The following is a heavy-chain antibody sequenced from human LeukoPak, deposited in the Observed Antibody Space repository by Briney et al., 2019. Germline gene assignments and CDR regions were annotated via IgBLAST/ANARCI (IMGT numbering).Heavy chain of an antibody. CDR3: VRDNAAADGALDY. V-gene: IGHV3-33*01. CDR1: GFTFSSHG. Sequence: GGSLRLSCVASGFTFSSHGMHWVRQAPGKGLEWVAVIWYDGSHRYYPDSVKGRFTISRDNSKNTLFLRMDSLRVDDTAVYYCVRDNAAADGALDYWGQGSLVTVSS. CDR2: IWYDGSHR. J-gene: IGHJ4*02. D-gene: IGHD5-24*01.